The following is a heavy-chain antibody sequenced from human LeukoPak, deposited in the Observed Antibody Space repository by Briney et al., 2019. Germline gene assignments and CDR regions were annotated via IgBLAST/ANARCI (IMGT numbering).Heavy chain of an antibody. Sequence: GGSLRLSCAASGFTVSSNYVSWVRQAPGKGLEWVSVIYSGGSTYYADSVKGRFTISRDNSKNTLYLQMNSLRAEDTAVYYCASGSGSYRTPYYYMDVWGTGTTVTVSS. CDR3: ASGSGSYRTPYYYMDV. D-gene: IGHD3-10*01. V-gene: IGHV3-53*01. CDR2: IYSGGST. CDR1: GFTVSSNY. J-gene: IGHJ6*03.